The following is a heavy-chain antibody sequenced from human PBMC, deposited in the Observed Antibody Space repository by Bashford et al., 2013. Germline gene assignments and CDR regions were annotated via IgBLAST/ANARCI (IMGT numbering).Heavy chain of an antibody. D-gene: IGHD6-13*01. CDR3: ARVGAGSWYDDY. Sequence: GGSLRLSCAASGFTFSTSGMNWVRQAPGKGLEWVSGISGAGQNTYYSDSLEGRFTISRDNSKNTLFLQIKNLRAEDTAVYYCARVGAGSWYDDYWGQGTLVTVSS. CDR1: GFTFSTSG. CDR2: ISGAGQNT. V-gene: IGHV3-23*01. J-gene: IGHJ4*02.